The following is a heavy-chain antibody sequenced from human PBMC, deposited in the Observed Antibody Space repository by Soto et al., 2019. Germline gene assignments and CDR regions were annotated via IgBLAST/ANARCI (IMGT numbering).Heavy chain of an antibody. CDR3: AKDQRSTSGDFDY. Sequence: PGGSLRLSCAASGFTFSNYAMSWVRQAPGKGLEWVSALSGSGESTYYADSVQGRFTISRDNSRETLYLQMNSLRAEDTAVYCCAKDQRSTSGDFDYWGQGTLVTVSS. CDR1: GFTFSNYA. D-gene: IGHD3-16*01. V-gene: IGHV3-23*01. CDR2: LSGSGEST. J-gene: IGHJ4*02.